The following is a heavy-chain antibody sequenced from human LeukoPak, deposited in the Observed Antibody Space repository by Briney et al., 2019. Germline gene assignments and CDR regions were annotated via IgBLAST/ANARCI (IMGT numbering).Heavy chain of an antibody. D-gene: IGHD7-27*01. CDR1: GFTFGTYG. V-gene: IGHV3-23*01. Sequence: GGSLRLSCEASGFTFGTYGMTWVRQVPGKGLEWVSGITGSSTWTYYADSVRGRFTISRDNSKNTLHLQMNNLTADDTAIYYCARELVSLGTGYFDLWGRGTLVTVSS. CDR3: ARELVSLGTGYFDL. J-gene: IGHJ2*01. CDR2: ITGSSTWT.